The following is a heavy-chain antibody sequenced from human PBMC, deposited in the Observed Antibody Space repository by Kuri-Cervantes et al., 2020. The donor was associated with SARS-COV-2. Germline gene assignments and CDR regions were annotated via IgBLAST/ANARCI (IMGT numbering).Heavy chain of an antibody. V-gene: IGHV3-30-3*01. CDR3: ARDRVGVHDS. CDR1: GFNFGRSD. J-gene: IGHJ4*02. CDR2: ISYDGSNK. D-gene: IGHD2-21*01. Sequence: GGSLRLSCAASGFNFGRSDMHWVRQAPGKGLEWVAVISYDGSNKDYTASGKGRFTISRDNSQNTLYLQMKSLRTEDTALYYCARDRVGVHDSWGQGTLVTVSS.